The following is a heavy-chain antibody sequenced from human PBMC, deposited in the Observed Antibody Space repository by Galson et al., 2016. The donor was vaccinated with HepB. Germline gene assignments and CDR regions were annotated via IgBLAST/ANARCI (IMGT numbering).Heavy chain of an antibody. J-gene: IGHJ4*02. CDR3: AASEYGSGSFNY. D-gene: IGHD3-10*01. Sequence: SLRLSCAGSGFTFSSYAMNWVRQAPGKGLEWVTYISPSGTTKFYIDSVKGRSTISRDDANHSIYLQMNSLRVEDTAMYYCAASEYGSGSFNYWGQGILVSVSA. CDR2: ISPSGTTK. V-gene: IGHV3-48*03. CDR1: GFTFSSYA.